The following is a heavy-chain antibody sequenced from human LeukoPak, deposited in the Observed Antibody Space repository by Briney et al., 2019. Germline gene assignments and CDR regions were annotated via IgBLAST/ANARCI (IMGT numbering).Heavy chain of an antibody. J-gene: IGHJ6*03. CDR2: ISGSGGST. V-gene: IGHV3-23*01. Sequence: PGGSLRLSCAASGFTFSSYGMSWVRQAPGKGLEWVSGISGSGGSTYCADSVKGRFIISRDNSKNTLYLQMNSLRAEDTAAYYCAKSAVGHPYYMDVWGKGTTVTISS. D-gene: IGHD1-26*01. CDR3: AKSAVGHPYYMDV. CDR1: GFTFSSYG.